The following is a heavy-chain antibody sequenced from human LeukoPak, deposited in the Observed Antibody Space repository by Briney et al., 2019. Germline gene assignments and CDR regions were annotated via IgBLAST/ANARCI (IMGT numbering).Heavy chain of an antibody. J-gene: IGHJ4*02. CDR1: GFTFSSYG. CDR3: AKDPFVFESASYLIDY. Sequence: GGSLRLSCAASGFTFSSYGMHWVRQAPGKGLEWVAFIRYDGSNKYYADSVKGRFTISRDNSKNTLYLQMNSLRAEDTAVYYCAKDPFVFESASYLIDYWGQGTLVTVSS. CDR2: IRYDGSNK. V-gene: IGHV3-30*02. D-gene: IGHD3-10*01.